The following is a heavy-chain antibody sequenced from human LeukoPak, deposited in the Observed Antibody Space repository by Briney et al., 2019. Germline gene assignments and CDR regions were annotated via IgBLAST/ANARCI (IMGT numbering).Heavy chain of an antibody. Sequence: ASVKVSCKASGYTFTGYYMHWVRQAPGQGLEWMGWINPNNGGTKYAQKFQGRVTMTRDMSISTAYMDLSRLRSDDTAVYFCARENPGVPFDYWGQGTLVTVSS. CDR1: GYTFTGYY. D-gene: IGHD3-3*01. CDR3: ARENPGVPFDY. J-gene: IGHJ4*02. CDR2: INPNNGGT. V-gene: IGHV1-2*02.